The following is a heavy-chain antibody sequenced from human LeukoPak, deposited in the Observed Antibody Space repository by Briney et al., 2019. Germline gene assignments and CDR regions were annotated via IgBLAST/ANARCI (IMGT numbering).Heavy chain of an antibody. CDR1: GITFSSHW. Sequence: GGSLRLSCAASGITFSSHWMNWVRQAPGKGLEWVAHINQDGSERYYVDSVKGRFTISRDNAKNSLYLQMNSLRDEDTAVYYCARDSYRALEYWGQGNLVTVSS. J-gene: IGHJ4*02. V-gene: IGHV3-7*01. CDR2: INQDGSER. D-gene: IGHD1-14*01. CDR3: ARDSYRALEY.